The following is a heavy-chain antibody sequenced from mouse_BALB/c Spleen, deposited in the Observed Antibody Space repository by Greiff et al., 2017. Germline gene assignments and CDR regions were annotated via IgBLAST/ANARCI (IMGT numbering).Heavy chain of an antibody. CDR3: ATYDYFAY. V-gene: IGHV3-2*02. Sequence: EVKLMESGPGLVKPSQSLSLTCTVTGYSITSDYAWNWIRQFPGNKLEWMGYISYSGSTSYNPSLKSRISITRDTSKNQFFLQLNSVTTEDTATYYCATYDYFAYWGQGTLVTVSA. D-gene: IGHD2-4*01. CDR1: GYSITSDYA. J-gene: IGHJ3*01. CDR2: ISYSGST.